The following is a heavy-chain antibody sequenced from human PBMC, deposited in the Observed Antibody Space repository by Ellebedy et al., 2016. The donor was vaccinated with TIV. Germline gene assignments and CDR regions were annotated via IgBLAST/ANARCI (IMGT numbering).Heavy chain of an antibody. CDR1: GGTFSRYA. D-gene: IGHD2-15*01. J-gene: IGHJ4*02. CDR3: ARDDCGSATCYSDY. Sequence: SVKVSCKASGGTFSRYAFSWVRQAPGQGLEWMGRTIPILGITNYAQKFQGRVTITADISASTVHMELSSLRSEDTAVYSCARDDCGSATCYSDYWGQGTLVTVSS. CDR2: TIPILGIT. V-gene: IGHV1-69*04.